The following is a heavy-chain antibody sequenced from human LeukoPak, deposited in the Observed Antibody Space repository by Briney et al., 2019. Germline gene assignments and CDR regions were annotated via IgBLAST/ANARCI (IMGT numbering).Heavy chain of an antibody. V-gene: IGHV3-74*01. J-gene: IGHJ4*02. CDR1: GFTFSNYC. CDR3: VRDFRSADY. CDR2: ICPDGTVT. Sequence: GSLRVSCAASGFTFSNYCMHWVRQIPGKGLVWVSRICPDGTVTNYADSVKGRFTISRDNAKNMVFLQMNSLRADATAVYYCVRDFRSADYWGQGILVTVSS.